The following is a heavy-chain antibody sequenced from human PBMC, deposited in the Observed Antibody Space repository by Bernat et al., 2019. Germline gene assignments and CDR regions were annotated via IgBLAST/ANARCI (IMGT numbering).Heavy chain of an antibody. CDR2: ISWNSGSI. D-gene: IGHD6-19*01. V-gene: IGHV3-9*01. Sequence: EVQLVESGGGLVQPGRSLRLSCAASGFTFDDYAMHWVREVPGKGLEWVSGISWNSGSIGYADSVKGRFTISRDSAKNSLYLQMNSLRAEDTALYHCAKDGLSYSSGWHYFDYWGQGTLVTVSS. CDR1: GFTFDDYA. CDR3: AKDGLSYSSGWHYFDY. J-gene: IGHJ4*02.